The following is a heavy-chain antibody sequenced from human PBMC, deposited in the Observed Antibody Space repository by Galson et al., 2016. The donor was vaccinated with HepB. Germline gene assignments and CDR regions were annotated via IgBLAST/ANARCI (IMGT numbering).Heavy chain of an antibody. V-gene: IGHV3-33*01. CDR1: EFTFSRYA. J-gene: IGHJ6*02. D-gene: IGHD4-17*01. CDR3: ARGYGDSALYYYYGMDV. Sequence: SLRLSCAASEFTFSRYAMHWVRQAPGKGLEWVAVIWYDRSEKYYVDSVRGRFTISRDNSKNTLYLQMKSLRAEDTAVYYCARGYGDSALYYYYGMDVWGQGTTVTVSS. CDR2: IWYDRSEK.